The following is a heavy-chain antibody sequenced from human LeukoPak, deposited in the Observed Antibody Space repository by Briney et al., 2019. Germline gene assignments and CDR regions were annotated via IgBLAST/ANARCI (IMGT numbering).Heavy chain of an antibody. CDR2: IDHRGTA. J-gene: IGHJ4*02. CDR3: AVGITILGVATSFDS. CDR1: GASYNAYY. V-gene: IGHV4-34*01. Sequence: SETLSLTCAVYGASYNAYYWSWIRQPPGKGLEWIGDIDHRGTATYNPSLKSRLTISADASKNQFSLKLNSVTDADTAVYYCAVGITILGVATSFDSWGQGNLVIVSS. D-gene: IGHD3-3*01.